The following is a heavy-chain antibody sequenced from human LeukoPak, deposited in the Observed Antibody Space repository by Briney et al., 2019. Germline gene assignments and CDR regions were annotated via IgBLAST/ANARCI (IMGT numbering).Heavy chain of an antibody. V-gene: IGHV3-23*01. D-gene: IGHD6-19*01. CDR1: GFTFSSYA. CDR2: ISGSGGST. J-gene: IGHJ4*02. CDR3: AKGAFAGWLDPDY. Sequence: GGSLRLSCAASGFTFSSYAMSWVRQAPGKELEWVSAISGSGGSTYYADSVKGRFTISRDNPKNTLYLQMNSLRDEDTAVYYCAKGAFAGWLDPDYWGQGTLVTVSS.